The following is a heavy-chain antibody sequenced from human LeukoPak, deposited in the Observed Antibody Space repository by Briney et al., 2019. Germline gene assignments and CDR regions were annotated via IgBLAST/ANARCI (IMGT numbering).Heavy chain of an antibody. CDR2: ISCDGSNK. Sequence: PEGSLRLSCAASGFTFSSYPMHWVRQAPGKGLEWVGVISCDGSNKYYADSVKGRFTISRDNSKSTLYLQVNSLRAEDTAVYYCARDGGGYYASGTHYYFDCWGQGTLVTVSS. D-gene: IGHD3-10*01. CDR3: ARDGGGYYASGTHYYFDC. J-gene: IGHJ4*02. V-gene: IGHV3-30-3*01. CDR1: GFTFSSYP.